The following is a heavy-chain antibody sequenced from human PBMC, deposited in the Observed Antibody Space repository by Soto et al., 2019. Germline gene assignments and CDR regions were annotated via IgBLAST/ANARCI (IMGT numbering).Heavy chain of an antibody. V-gene: IGHV1-69*02. J-gene: IGHJ5*02. Sequence: VQLVHSGAEVKKPGSPVKVSCKASGAIFISYTITWVRQAPGQGLEWMGKITPILAVTHYAQKFQGRVTTTAVKSTSTAYMEVSSMTSEDTAVYDCAVEDYYGSRSHCGWFHSWGQGTRVNVSS. CDR2: ITPILAVT. CDR3: AVEDYYGSRSHCGWFHS. CDR1: GAIFISYT. D-gene: IGHD3-10*01.